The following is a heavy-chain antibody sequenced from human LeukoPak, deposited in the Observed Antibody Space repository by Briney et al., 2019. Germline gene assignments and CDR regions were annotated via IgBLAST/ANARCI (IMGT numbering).Heavy chain of an antibody. V-gene: IGHV4-34*01. CDR3: ARRRGDGYYFDY. D-gene: IGHD3-16*01. J-gene: IGHJ4*02. CDR1: GGSFSGYY. Sequence: SETLSLTCAVYGGSFSGYYWSWIRQPPGKGLEWIGEINHSGSTNYNPSLKSRVTISVDTSKNQFSLKLSSVTAEDTAVYYCARRRGDGYYFDYWGQGTLVTVSS. CDR2: INHSGST.